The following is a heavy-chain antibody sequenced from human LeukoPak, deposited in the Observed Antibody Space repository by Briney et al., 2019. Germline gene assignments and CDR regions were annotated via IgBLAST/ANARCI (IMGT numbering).Heavy chain of an antibody. Sequence: GGSLRLSCVVSGFTFSNTWMSWVRQAPGKGLEWVGRIKSKVDGATADYGAPVKGRFIISRDDSRNTLTLQMNSLKTGDTAVYYCTTDHRYWGQGTLVTVSS. J-gene: IGHJ4*02. CDR1: GFTFSNTW. CDR3: TTDHRY. V-gene: IGHV3-15*01. CDR2: IKSKVDGATA.